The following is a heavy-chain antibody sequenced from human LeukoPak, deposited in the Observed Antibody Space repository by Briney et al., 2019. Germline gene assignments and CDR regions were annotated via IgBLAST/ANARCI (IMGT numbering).Heavy chain of an antibody. V-gene: IGHV3-33*01. CDR1: GFTFNNYG. Sequence: GGSLRLSCAASGFTFNNYGMHWVRQAPGKGLEWMALIWYDGSNKYYADSVKGRFTISRDNANNSLYLQMDNLRAEDTAVYFCARPLRPLGYFYGMDVWGPGTTVIVSS. D-gene: IGHD2-15*01. J-gene: IGHJ6*02. CDR3: ARPLRPLGYFYGMDV. CDR2: IWYDGSNK.